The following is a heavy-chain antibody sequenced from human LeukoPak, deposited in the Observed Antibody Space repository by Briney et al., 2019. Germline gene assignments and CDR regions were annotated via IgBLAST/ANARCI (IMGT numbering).Heavy chain of an antibody. Sequence: PGGSLRLSCVGSGFTFRSHAMSWVRQAPEKGLEFVSGIYENGGTTYYADSVKGRFSISRDNSKNTLYLQMNSLRVEDTATYYCAKVRAPSGWFNSDYWGQGTLVTVSS. CDR3: AKVRAPSGWFNSDY. J-gene: IGHJ4*02. CDR2: IYENGGTT. CDR1: GFTFRSHA. V-gene: IGHV3-23*01. D-gene: IGHD6-19*01.